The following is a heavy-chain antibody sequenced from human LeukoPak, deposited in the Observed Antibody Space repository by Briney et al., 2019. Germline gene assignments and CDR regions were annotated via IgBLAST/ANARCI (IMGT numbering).Heavy chain of an antibody. V-gene: IGHV1-46*01. D-gene: IGHD6-19*01. J-gene: IGHJ4*02. CDR2: INPSGGST. CDR3: ARDSSGAFDY. CDR1: GYTFTSYG. Sequence: ASVKVSCKASGYTFTSYGISWVRQAPGQGLEWMGIINPSGGSTSYAQKFQGRVTMTRDTSTSTVYMELSSLRSEDTAVHYCARDSSGAFDYWGQGTLVTVSS.